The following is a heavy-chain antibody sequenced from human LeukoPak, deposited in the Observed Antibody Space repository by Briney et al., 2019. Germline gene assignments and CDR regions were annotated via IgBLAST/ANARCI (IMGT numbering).Heavy chain of an antibody. D-gene: IGHD6-19*01. CDR1: GGSISSYY. Sequence: SETLSLTCTVSGGSISSYYWSWIRQPPGKGLEWIGYIYYSGGTNYNPFLKSRVTISVDTSKNQFSLKLSSVTAADTAVYYCVKGTVAGYDYWGQGTLVTVSS. J-gene: IGHJ4*02. CDR2: IYYSGGT. V-gene: IGHV4-59*01. CDR3: VKGTVAGYDY.